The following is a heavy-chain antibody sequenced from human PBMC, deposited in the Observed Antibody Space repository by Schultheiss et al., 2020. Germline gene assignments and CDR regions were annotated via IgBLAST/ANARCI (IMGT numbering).Heavy chain of an antibody. CDR1: GFSLSTSGVG. V-gene: IGHV2-5*02. CDR2: IYWDDDK. J-gene: IGHJ6*02. D-gene: IGHD6-6*01. CDR3: AHIIAARSGYGMDV. Sequence: SGHTLVKPTQTLTLTCTFSGFSLSTSGVGVGWIRQPPGKALEWLALIYWDDDKRYSPSLKSRLTITKDTSKNQVVLTMTNMDPVDTATYYCAHIIAARSGYGMDVWGQGTTVTVSS.